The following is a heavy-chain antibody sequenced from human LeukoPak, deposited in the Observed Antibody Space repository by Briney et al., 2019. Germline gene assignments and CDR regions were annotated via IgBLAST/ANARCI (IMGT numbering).Heavy chain of an antibody. Sequence: GGSLRLSCAASGFTFSSYEMNWVRQAPGKGLEWVSYISSSGSTIYYADSVKGRLTISRDNAKNSLYLQMNSLRAEDTAVYYCASQPPPSRWSAAGTSYWGQGTLVTVSS. CDR3: ASQPPPSRWSAAGTSY. CDR1: GFTFSSYE. D-gene: IGHD6-13*01. J-gene: IGHJ4*02. CDR2: ISSSGSTI. V-gene: IGHV3-48*03.